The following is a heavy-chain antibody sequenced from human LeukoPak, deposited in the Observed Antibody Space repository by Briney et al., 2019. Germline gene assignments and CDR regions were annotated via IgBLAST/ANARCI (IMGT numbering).Heavy chain of an antibody. D-gene: IGHD3-10*01. V-gene: IGHV3-30*04. CDR1: GFTFSSYA. Sequence: PGGSLRLSCAASGFTFSSYAMHWVRQAPGKGLEWVAVISYDGSNKYYADSVKGRFTISRDNSKNTLYLQMNSLRAEDTAVYYCARVYPDYYGSGRYGGNNWFDPWGQGTLVTVSS. CDR3: ARVYPDYYGSGRYGGNNWFDP. CDR2: ISYDGSNK. J-gene: IGHJ5*02.